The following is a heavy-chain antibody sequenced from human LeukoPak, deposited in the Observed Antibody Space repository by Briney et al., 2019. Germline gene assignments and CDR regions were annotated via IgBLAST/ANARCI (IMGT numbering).Heavy chain of an antibody. CDR2: IIPIFGTA. J-gene: IGHJ3*02. V-gene: IGHV1-69*13. D-gene: IGHD4-11*01. CDR3: AREETTPDAFDI. CDR1: EGTFSSYA. Sequence: SVKVSCKASEGTFSSYAISWVRQAPGQGLEWMGGIIPIFGTANYAQKFQGRVAITADESTSTAYMELSSLGSEDTAVYYCAREETTPDAFDIWGQGTMVTVSS.